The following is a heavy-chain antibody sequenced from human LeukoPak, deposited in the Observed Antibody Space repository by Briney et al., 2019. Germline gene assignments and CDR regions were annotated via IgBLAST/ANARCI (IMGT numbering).Heavy chain of an antibody. CDR3: ARDRTTVTTGYYGMDV. J-gene: IGHJ6*02. Sequence: ASVKVSSKASGYTFTGYYMHWVRQAPGQGLEWMGWINPNTGVTNYAQKFQGRVTLTRDTSIITAYMELTRLRSDDTAMYYCARDRTTVTTGYYGMDVWGQGTTLTVSS. CDR1: GYTFTGYY. CDR2: INPNTGVT. V-gene: IGHV1-2*02. D-gene: IGHD4-17*01.